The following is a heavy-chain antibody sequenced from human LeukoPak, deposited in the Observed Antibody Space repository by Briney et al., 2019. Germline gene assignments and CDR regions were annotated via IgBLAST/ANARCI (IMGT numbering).Heavy chain of an antibody. V-gene: IGHV3-23*01. J-gene: IGHJ4*02. CDR2: ISGSGGST. D-gene: IGHD3-22*01. CDR3: AKDTGGYSYGYQEYYDSSGSYFDY. CDR1: GFTFSSYA. Sequence: GGSLRLSCAASGFTFSSYAMSWVRQAPGKGLEWVSAISGSGGSTYYADSVKGRFTISRDNSKNTLYLQMNSLRAEDAAVYYCAKDTGGYSYGYQEYYDSSGSYFDYWGQGTLVTVSS.